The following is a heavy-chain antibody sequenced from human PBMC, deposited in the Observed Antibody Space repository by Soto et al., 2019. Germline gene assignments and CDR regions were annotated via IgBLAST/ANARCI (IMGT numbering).Heavy chain of an antibody. CDR2: MNPGSGDT. CDR1: GYTFTNND. D-gene: IGHD5-18*01. J-gene: IGHJ5*02. Sequence: GASVKVSCKASGYTFTNNDVTWLRQSTGQGLEWMGWMNPGSGDTGYAQKFQGRVTMTRNISIATAYMGLSSLRSEDTAIYYCARMASFGSLNWFDPWGQGTLVTVSS. CDR3: ARMASFGSLNWFDP. V-gene: IGHV1-8*01.